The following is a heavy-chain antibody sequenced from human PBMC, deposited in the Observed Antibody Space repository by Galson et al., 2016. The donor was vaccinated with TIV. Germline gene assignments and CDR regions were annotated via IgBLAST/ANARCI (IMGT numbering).Heavy chain of an antibody. CDR1: GYSFSSYW. J-gene: IGHJ6*02. Sequence: QSGAEVTKPGESLKISRKGSGYSFSSYWIGWVRQMPGKGLEWMGIIYPGDSDTRYSPSFQGQVTISADKSISTAYLQWSSLKASDTAMYYCARPEGSGSYYYYGMDVWGQGTTVTVSS. CDR2: IYPGDSDT. D-gene: IGHD3-10*01. V-gene: IGHV5-51*03. CDR3: ARPEGSGSYYYYGMDV.